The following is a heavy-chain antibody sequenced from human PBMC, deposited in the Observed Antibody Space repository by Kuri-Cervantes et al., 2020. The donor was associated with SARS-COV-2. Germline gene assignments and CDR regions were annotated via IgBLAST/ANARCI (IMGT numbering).Heavy chain of an antibody. CDR3: TTVHLGAHDH. D-gene: IGHD3-16*01. J-gene: IGHJ4*02. Sequence: GESLKISCAASGFIFSGSAIHWVRQAPGKGLEWVANIKQDGSEKFYVDSVKGRFTISRDNAKNSLYLQMKSLRAEDTAVYYCTTVHLGAHDHWGQGTLVTVSS. CDR1: GFIFSGSA. CDR2: IKQDGSEK. V-gene: IGHV3-7*01.